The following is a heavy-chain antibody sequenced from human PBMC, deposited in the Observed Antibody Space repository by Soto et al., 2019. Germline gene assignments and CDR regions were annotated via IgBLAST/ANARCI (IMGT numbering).Heavy chain of an antibody. J-gene: IGHJ4*02. CDR3: ARASSYYDSSGYLDYFDY. Sequence: ASVKVSCKASGYTFTSYYMHWVRQAPGQGLEWMGIINPSGGSTSYAQKFQGRVTMTRDTSTSTVYMELSSLRSEDTAVYYCARASSYYDSSGYLDYFDYWGQGTLVTVSS. D-gene: IGHD3-22*01. V-gene: IGHV1-46*01. CDR1: GYTFTSYY. CDR2: INPSGGST.